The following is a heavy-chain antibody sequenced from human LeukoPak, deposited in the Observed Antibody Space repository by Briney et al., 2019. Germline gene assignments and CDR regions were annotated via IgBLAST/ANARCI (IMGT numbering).Heavy chain of an antibody. J-gene: IGHJ4*02. CDR2: ISSSSSYI. V-gene: IGHV3-21*01. D-gene: IGHD3-10*01. CDR3: AKERKLLPFDG. Sequence: GGSLRLSCAASGFSFSSYSMNLVRQAPGKGLEWVSSISSSSSYIYYAASVKGRFTISRDTSKNPLYLQMSRLRAEDAALYYCAKERKLLPFDGWGQGTLVTVSS. CDR1: GFSFSSYS.